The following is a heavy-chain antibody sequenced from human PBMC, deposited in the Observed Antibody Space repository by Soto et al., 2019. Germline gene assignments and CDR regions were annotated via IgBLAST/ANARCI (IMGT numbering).Heavy chain of an antibody. CDR1: GGSFSGYY. J-gene: IGHJ3*02. V-gene: IGHV4-34*01. CDR3: ARGPSSGPAIDAFDI. CDR2: INHSGST. Sequence: QVQLQQWGAGLLKPSETLSLTCAVYGGSFSGYYWSWIRQPPGKGLEWIGEINHSGSTNYNPSLKSRGTISVDTSKNQFSLQLSSVTAADTAVYYCARGPSSGPAIDAFDIWGQGTMVTVSS. D-gene: IGHD3-22*01.